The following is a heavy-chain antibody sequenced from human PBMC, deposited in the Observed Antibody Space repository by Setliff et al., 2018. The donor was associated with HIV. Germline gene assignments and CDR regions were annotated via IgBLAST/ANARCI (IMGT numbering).Heavy chain of an antibody. V-gene: IGHV3-33*03. CDR2: IWYDERHK. J-gene: IGHJ4*02. Sequence: PGGSLRLSCTFYGFSFNSYGMHWVRQAPGKGLEWVASIWYDERHKYYANSVKGRFTISRDNAKNSLYLQMNSLRAEDTAVYYCAKDTGGSLDYWGQGTLVTVS. D-gene: IGHD2-15*01. CDR1: GFSFNSYG. CDR3: AKDTGGSLDY.